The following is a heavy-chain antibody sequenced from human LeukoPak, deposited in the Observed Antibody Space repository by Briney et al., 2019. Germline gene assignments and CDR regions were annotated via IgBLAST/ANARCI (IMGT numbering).Heavy chain of an antibody. CDR2: MNPNSGNT. J-gene: IGHJ4*02. V-gene: IGHV1-8*01. CDR3: ARDGVAAAGNFNFDF. CDR1: GYTFTSYD. D-gene: IGHD6-13*01. Sequence: GASVKVSCKASGYTFTSYDINWVRQATGQGLEWMGWMNPNSGNTGYAQKFQGRVTMTRNTSISTAYMELSSLRSEDTAVYYCARDGVAAAGNFNFDFWGQGTLVTVSS.